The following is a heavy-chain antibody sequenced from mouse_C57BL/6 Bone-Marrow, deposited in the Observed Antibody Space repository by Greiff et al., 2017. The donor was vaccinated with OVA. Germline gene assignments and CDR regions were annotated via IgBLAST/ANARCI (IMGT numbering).Heavy chain of an antibody. CDR1: GYTFTSYW. CDR3: ASFYYYSNYYYFDY. CDR2: IHPNSGST. V-gene: IGHV1-64*01. J-gene: IGHJ2*01. Sequence: QVQLQQPGAELVKPGASVKLSCKASGYTFTSYWMHWVKQRPGQGLEWIGMIHPNSGSTNYNEKFKSKATLTVDKSSSTAYMQLSSLTSEDSAVYYCASFYYYSNYYYFDYWGQGTTLTVSS. D-gene: IGHD2-5*01.